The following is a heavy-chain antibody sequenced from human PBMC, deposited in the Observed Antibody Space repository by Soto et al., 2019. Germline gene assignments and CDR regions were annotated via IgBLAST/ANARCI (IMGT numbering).Heavy chain of an antibody. CDR3: ARVAGNWNYTYYYYYYYMDV. CDR2: ISSSSSYI. Sequence: GGSLRLSCAASGFTFSSYSMNWVRQAPGKGLEWVSSISSSSSYIYYADSVKGRFTISRDNAKNSLYLQMNSLRAEDTAVYYCARVAGNWNYTYYYYYYYMDVWGKGTTVTVSS. J-gene: IGHJ6*03. D-gene: IGHD1-7*01. CDR1: GFTFSSYS. V-gene: IGHV3-21*01.